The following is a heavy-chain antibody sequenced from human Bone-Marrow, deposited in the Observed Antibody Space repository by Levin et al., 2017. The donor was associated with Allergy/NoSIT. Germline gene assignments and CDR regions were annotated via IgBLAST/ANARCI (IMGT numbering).Heavy chain of an antibody. D-gene: IGHD5-12*01. CDR3: ARGQGSGYDVTYGMDV. V-gene: IGHV3-13*01. CDR2: IGTAGDT. CDR1: GFTFSSYD. Sequence: GGSLRLSCAASGFTFSSYDMHWVRQATGKGLEWVSAIGTAGDTYYPGSVKGRFTISRENAKNSLYLQMNSLRAGDTAVYYCARGQGSGYDVTYGMDVWGQGTTVTVSS. J-gene: IGHJ6*02.